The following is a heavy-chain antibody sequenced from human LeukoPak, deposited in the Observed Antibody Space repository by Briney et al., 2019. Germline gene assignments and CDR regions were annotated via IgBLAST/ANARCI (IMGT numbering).Heavy chain of an antibody. D-gene: IGHD3-10*01. Sequence: SETLSLTCAGYGGSFSGYYLSWVRQPPGKGLEWIGEINHSGSTNYNPSLKSRVTISVDTSKNQFSLKLSSVTAADTAVYYCARHFSRGWTYYHGLDVWGQGTTVTVSS. CDR2: INHSGST. CDR1: GGSFSGYY. CDR3: ARHFSRGWTYYHGLDV. J-gene: IGHJ6*02. V-gene: IGHV4-34*01.